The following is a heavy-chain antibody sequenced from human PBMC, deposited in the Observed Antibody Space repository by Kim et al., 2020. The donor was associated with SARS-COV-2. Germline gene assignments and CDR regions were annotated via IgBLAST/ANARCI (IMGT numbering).Heavy chain of an antibody. D-gene: IGHD2-2*01. V-gene: IGHV3-33*06. J-gene: IGHJ4*02. Sequence: YVKSVKGRFTISRDNSKNTLDLQMNSLRSEDTAVYYCANGGSSSSWAHLYWGQGTLVTISS. CDR3: ANGGSSSSWAHLY.